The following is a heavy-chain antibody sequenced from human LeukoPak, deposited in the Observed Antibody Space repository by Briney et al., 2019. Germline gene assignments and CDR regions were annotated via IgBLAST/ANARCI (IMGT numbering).Heavy chain of an antibody. CDR2: IYNSGTT. CDR1: GGSISSSSYD. J-gene: IGHJ4*02. V-gene: IGHV4-39*01. D-gene: IGHD1-20*01. Sequence: PSETLSLTCTVSGGSISSSSYDWGWIRQPPGKGLEWIGSIYNSGTTYYNPSLKSRVTISVDTSKNQFSLKLSFVTAADTAVYYCASHSNWIHGYWGQGTLVTVSS. CDR3: ASHSNWIHGY.